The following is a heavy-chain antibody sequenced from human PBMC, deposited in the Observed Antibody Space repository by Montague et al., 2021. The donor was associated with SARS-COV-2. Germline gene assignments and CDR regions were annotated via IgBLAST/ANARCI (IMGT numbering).Heavy chain of an antibody. CDR3: ARDRPRSYYYGSGTYTWGGYGMDV. CDR2: ISHSGST. V-gene: IGHV4-34*01. Sequence: SETLSLTCAVYGGSFSGYYWSWIRQPPGKGLEWIGEISHSGSTNYNPSLKSRVTISIDTSKDQFSLKLSSVTAADTALYYCARDRPRSYYYGSGTYTWGGYGMDVWGQGTTVTVSS. CDR1: GGSFSGYY. J-gene: IGHJ6*02. D-gene: IGHD3-10*01.